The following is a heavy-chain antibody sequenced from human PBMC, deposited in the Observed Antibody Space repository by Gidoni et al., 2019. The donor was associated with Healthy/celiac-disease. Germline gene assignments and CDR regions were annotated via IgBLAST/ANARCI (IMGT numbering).Heavy chain of an antibody. CDR3: ARGSADYRGWDGMDV. D-gene: IGHD3-10*01. CDR1: GFTFSSYW. CDR2: INSDGSST. Sequence: EVQLVESGGGLVQPGGSLRLSCAASGFTFSSYWMHWVRQAPGKGLVWVSRINSDGSSTSYADPVKGRFTISRDNAKNTLYLEMNSLRAEDTAVYYCARGSADYRGWDGMDVWGQGTTVTVSS. V-gene: IGHV3-74*01. J-gene: IGHJ6*02.